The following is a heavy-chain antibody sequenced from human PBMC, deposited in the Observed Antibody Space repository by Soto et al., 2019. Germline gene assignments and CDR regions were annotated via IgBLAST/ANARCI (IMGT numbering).Heavy chain of an antibody. CDR1: GGSMNDYY. CDR2: VYYIGRT. V-gene: IGHV4-59*08. Sequence: PEETLSLTCTVSGGSMNDYYWSWIRQPPGKGLEWIGYVYYIGRTNYNPSLKGRVTMSLDTSKSQFSLKLGSVTTADTAVYYCASQYLGRSSSSSFDPWGQGTLVTVSS. CDR3: ASQYLGRSSSSSFDP. D-gene: IGHD6-6*01. J-gene: IGHJ5*02.